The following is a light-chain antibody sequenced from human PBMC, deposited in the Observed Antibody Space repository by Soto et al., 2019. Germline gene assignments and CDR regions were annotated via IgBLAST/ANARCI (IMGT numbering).Light chain of an antibody. CDR2: DVS. J-gene: IGLJ1*01. CDR3: TSYTTRRLYV. CDR1: SSDVGAYEY. Sequence: QSVLTQPASVSGSPGQSITISCTGTSSDVGAYEYVSWYQQHPGKAPKLLIYDVSNRPSGVSTRFSGSKSGNKASLTISGLQAEDEGDYYCTSYTTRRLYVLGSGTKVTVL. V-gene: IGLV2-14*03.